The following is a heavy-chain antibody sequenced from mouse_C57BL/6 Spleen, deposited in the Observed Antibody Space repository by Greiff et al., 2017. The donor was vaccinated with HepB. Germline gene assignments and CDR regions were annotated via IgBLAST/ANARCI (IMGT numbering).Heavy chain of an antibody. Sequence: EVKLVESGGGLVKPGGSLKLSCAASGFTFSSYAMSWVRQTPEKRLEWVATISDGGSYTYYPDNVKGRFTISRDNAKNNLYLQMSHLKSEDTAMYYCARERRPYYSNYVGRGYAMDYWGQGTSVTVSS. CDR3: ARERRPYYSNYVGRGYAMDY. D-gene: IGHD2-5*01. CDR2: ISDGGSYT. V-gene: IGHV5-4*01. CDR1: GFTFSSYA. J-gene: IGHJ4*01.